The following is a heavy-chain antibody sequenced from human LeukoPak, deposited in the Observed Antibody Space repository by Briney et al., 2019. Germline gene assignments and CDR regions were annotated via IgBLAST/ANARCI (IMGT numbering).Heavy chain of an antibody. CDR2: ISSSGSTI. Sequence: GGSLRLSCAASGFTFSSYEMNWVRQAPGKGLEWVSYISSSGSTIYYADSVKGRFTISRDNAKNSLYLQMNSLRAEDTAVYYCARSIGVTTSNAAGLFDYWGQGTLVTVSS. J-gene: IGHJ4*02. CDR1: GFTFSSYE. CDR3: ARSIGVTTSNAAGLFDY. D-gene: IGHD4-17*01. V-gene: IGHV3-48*03.